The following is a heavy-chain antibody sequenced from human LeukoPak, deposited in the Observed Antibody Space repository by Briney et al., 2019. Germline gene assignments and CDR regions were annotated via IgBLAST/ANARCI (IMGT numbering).Heavy chain of an antibody. CDR3: AILTHDYDQIDY. J-gene: IGHJ4*02. Sequence: ASVKVSCKASGYTFTGYYMHWVRQAPGQGLEWMGRINPNSGGTNYAQKFQGRVTMTRDTSISTAYMELSSLRSEDTAVYYCAILTHDYDQIDYWGQGTLVTVSS. CDR1: GYTFTGYY. V-gene: IGHV1-2*06. D-gene: IGHD4-17*01. CDR2: INPNSGGT.